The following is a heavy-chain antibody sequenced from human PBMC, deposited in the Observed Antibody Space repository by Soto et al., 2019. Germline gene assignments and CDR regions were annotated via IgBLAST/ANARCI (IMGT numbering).Heavy chain of an antibody. D-gene: IGHD2-2*01. CDR1: GGSISSGDYY. CDR3: ARAVAAAPAMSY. J-gene: IGHJ4*02. V-gene: IGHV4-30-4*01. Sequence: TLSLTCTVSGGSISSGDYYWSWIRQPPGKGLEWIGYIYYSGSTYYNPSLKSRVTISVDTSKNQFSLKLSSVTAADTAVYYCARAVAAAPAMSYWGQGTLVTVSS. CDR2: IYYSGST.